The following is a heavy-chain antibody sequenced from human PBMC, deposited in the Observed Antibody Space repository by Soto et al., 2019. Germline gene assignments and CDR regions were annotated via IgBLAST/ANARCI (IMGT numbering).Heavy chain of an antibody. D-gene: IGHD3-3*01. CDR1: GFTFSSYA. CDR2: ISYDGSNK. Sequence: QVQLVESGGGVVQPGRSLRLSCAASGFTFSSYAMHWVRQAPGKGLEWVAVISYDGSNKYYADSVKGRFTTSRDNSKNTLYLQMNSLRAEDTAVYYCARSNDYDFWSGYYEFYWGQGTLVTVSS. V-gene: IGHV3-30-3*01. J-gene: IGHJ4*02. CDR3: ARSNDYDFWSGYYEFY.